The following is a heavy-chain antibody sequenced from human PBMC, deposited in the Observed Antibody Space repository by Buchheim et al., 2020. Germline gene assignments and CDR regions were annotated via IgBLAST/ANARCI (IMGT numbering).Heavy chain of an antibody. J-gene: IGHJ6*02. CDR3: ARDPGDYDFWSGYYLTYYGMDV. V-gene: IGHV3-23*01. Sequence: EVQLLESGGGLVQPGGSLRLSCAASGFTFSSYAMNWVRQAPGKGLEWVSTISGSGGSTYSADSIKGRFSISRDNSNNTLYLQMNSLRAEDTAVYYCARDPGDYDFWSGYYLTYYGMDVWGQGTT. CDR2: ISGSGGST. D-gene: IGHD3-3*01. CDR1: GFTFSSYA.